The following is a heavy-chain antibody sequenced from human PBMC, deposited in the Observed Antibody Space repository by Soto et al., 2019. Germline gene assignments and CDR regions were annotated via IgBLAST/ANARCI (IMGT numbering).Heavy chain of an antibody. J-gene: IGHJ4*02. CDR2: IYYSRTT. Sequence: TLSLTCTVSGASINSYYWSWIRQPPGKGLEWIGYIYYSRTTNYNPSLKSRVTISIDTSKNQFSLKLSSVTAADTAVYYCARGGHGSSDYWGQGTLVTVSS. V-gene: IGHV4-59*01. CDR3: ARGGHGSSDY. CDR1: GASINSYY.